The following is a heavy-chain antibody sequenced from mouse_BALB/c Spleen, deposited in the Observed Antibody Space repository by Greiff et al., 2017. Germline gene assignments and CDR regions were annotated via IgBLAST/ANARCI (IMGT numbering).Heavy chain of an antibody. CDR1: GFSLTSYG. CDR2: IWAGGST. V-gene: IGHV2-9*02. CDR3: ARAPYRDWYFDV. J-gene: IGHJ1*01. D-gene: IGHD2-10*01. Sequence: VKLQESGPGLVQPSQSLSITCTVSGFSLTSYGVHWVRQPPGKGLEWLGVIWAGGSTNYNSALMSRLSISKDNSKSQVFLKMNSLQTDDTAMYYCARAPYRDWYFDVWGAGTTVTVSS.